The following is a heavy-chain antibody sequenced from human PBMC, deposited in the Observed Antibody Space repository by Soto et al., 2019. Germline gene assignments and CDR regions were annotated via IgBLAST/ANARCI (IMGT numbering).Heavy chain of an antibody. J-gene: IGHJ4*02. CDR3: ARGGGYYGSGAYYRGYFDH. CDR1: GYSFANYT. V-gene: IGHV1-3*01. Sequence: QVQLVQSGAEVKKPGASVTVSCKASGYSFANYTIHWVRQAPGQGLEWMGWLNPDTASTKFSPKFQGRVIITRDKSPNTAFMQLTTLTSADTPLYYCARGGGYYGSGAYYRGYFDHWGLGTLVAVSS. CDR2: LNPDTAST. D-gene: IGHD3-10*01.